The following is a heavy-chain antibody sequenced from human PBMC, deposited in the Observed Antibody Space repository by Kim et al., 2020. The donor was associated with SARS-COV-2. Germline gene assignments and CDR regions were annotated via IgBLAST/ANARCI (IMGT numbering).Heavy chain of an antibody. CDR3: ARDRGQQIVVVSSFVDY. CDR1: GFTFSSYG. V-gene: IGHV3-33*01. D-gene: IGHD3-22*01. J-gene: IGHJ4*02. Sequence: GGSLRLSCAASGFTFSSYGMHWVRQAPGKGLEWVAVIWYDGSNKYYADSVKGRFTISRDNSKNTLYLQMNSLRAEDTAVYYCARDRGQQIVVVSSFVDYWGQGTLVTVSS. CDR2: IWYDGSNK.